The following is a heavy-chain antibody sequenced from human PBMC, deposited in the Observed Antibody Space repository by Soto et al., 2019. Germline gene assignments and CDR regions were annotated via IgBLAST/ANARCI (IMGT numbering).Heavy chain of an antibody. V-gene: IGHV3-21*01. CDR1: GFTFSSYS. CDR3: AREVSKYSGYDFDY. CDR2: ISSSSSYI. D-gene: IGHD5-12*01. Sequence: EVQLVESGGGLVKPGGSLRLSCAASGFTFSSYSMNWVRQAPGEGLEWVSSISSSSSYIYYADSVKGRFTISRDNAENSLYLQMNSLRAEDTAVYYCAREVSKYSGYDFDYWGQGTLVTVSS. J-gene: IGHJ4*02.